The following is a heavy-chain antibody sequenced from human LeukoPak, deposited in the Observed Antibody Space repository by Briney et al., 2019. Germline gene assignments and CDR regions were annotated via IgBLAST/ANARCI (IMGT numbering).Heavy chain of an antibody. D-gene: IGHD2-2*01. V-gene: IGHV3-33*01. Sequence: GGSLRLTCAASGFTFSSYGMHWVRQAPGKGLEWVAVIWYDGSNKYYADSVKGRFTISRDNPKNTLYLQMNSLRAEDTAVYYCARDPQEPLPLGYCSSTSCPYYFDYWGQGTLVTVSS. CDR1: GFTFSSYG. CDR2: IWYDGSNK. CDR3: ARDPQEPLPLGYCSSTSCPYYFDY. J-gene: IGHJ4*02.